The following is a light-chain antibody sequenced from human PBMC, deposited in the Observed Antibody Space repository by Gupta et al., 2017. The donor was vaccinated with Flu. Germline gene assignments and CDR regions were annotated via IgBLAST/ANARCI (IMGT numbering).Light chain of an antibody. J-gene: IGKJ5*01. V-gene: IGKV1-12*01. Sequence: VSASVGDKVTITPRESQDMSTWLVGYQQTTGKAHTALIYGAYALKSGVPSWCSGSGSGKDFTTTISNLQHEDFGVYYCQHYSSSPITFGQGTRLDIK. CDR2: GAY. CDR1: QDMSTW. CDR3: QHYSSSPIT.